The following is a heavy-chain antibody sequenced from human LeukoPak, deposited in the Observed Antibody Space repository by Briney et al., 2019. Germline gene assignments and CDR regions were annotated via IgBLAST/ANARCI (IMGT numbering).Heavy chain of an antibody. D-gene: IGHD3-10*01. V-gene: IGHV1-2*02. Sequence: ASVKVSCRASGYTFTGYYMHWVRQAPGQGLEWMGWINPNSGGTNYAQKFQGRVTMTRDTSISTAYMELSRLRSDDTAVYYCARDGDGSGSYYDVLDCWGQGTLVTVSS. J-gene: IGHJ4*02. CDR2: INPNSGGT. CDR1: GYTFTGYY. CDR3: ARDGDGSGSYYDVLDC.